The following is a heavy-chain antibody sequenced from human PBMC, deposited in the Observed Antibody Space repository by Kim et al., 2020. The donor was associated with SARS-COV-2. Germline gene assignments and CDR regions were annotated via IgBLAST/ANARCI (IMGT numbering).Heavy chain of an antibody. CDR2: T. D-gene: IGHD2-21*02. CDR3: ARPGDLDAFDI. J-gene: IGHJ3*02. Sequence: TNYNPALKSRVTRSVETSKNQFSLKLSAVTAADTDVYYCARPGDLDAFDIWGQGTMVTVSS. V-gene: IGHV4-59*08.